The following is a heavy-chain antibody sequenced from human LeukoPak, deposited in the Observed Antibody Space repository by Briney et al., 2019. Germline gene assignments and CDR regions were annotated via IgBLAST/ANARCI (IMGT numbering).Heavy chain of an antibody. CDR2: ISWNSGSI. J-gene: IGHJ4*02. CDR1: GFTFGDYG. V-gene: IGHV3-9*01. D-gene: IGHD6-19*01. CDR3: AKSIAVAGIVEGY. Sequence: PGGSLRLSCAVSGFTFGDYGMHWVRQAPGKGLELVSGISWNSGSIGYADSVKGRFTISRDNAKNSLYLQMNSLRAEDTALYYCAKSIAVAGIVEGYWGQGTLVTVSS.